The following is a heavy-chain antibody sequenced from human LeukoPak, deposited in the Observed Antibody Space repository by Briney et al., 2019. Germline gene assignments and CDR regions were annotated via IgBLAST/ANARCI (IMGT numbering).Heavy chain of an antibody. D-gene: IGHD1-26*01. CDR3: ARNMDLPVGASHYYYYMDV. J-gene: IGHJ6*03. V-gene: IGHV1-69*05. CDR1: GGTFSSWA. Sequence: ASVKVSCKASGGTFSSWAISWVRQAPGQGLEWMGGIIPIFGTANYAQKFQGRVTITTDESTSTAYMELSSLRSEDTAVYYCARNMDLPVGASHYYYYMDVWGKGTTVTVSS. CDR2: IIPIFGTA.